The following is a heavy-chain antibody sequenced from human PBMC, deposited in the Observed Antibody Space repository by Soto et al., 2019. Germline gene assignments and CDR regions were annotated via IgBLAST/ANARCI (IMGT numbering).Heavy chain of an antibody. D-gene: IGHD2-2*03. CDR2: IFYSGST. V-gene: IGHV4-59*11. CDR3: ARRGGYCSSTSCYKVYYYYGMDV. J-gene: IGHJ6*02. CDR1: GGSISGHY. Sequence: SETLSLTCTVSGGSISGHYWTWIRKSPGKGLEWIGYIFYSGSTNYNPSLKSRVTISVDTSKNQFSLKLSSVTAADTAVYYCARRGGYCSSTSCYKVYYYYGMDVWGQGTTVTVSS.